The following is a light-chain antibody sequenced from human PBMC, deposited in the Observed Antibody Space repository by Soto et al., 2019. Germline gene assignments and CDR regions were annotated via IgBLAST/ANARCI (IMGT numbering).Light chain of an antibody. CDR1: SSDVGGYNY. CDR3: CSYAGSYV. V-gene: IGLV2-11*01. Sequence: QSVLTQPRSVSGSPGQSVTISCTGTSSDVGGYNYVSWYQQYPGKGPKLIIYDVTKRPSGVPDRFSGSKSGSTASLTISGLQAEDEADYYCCSYAGSYVFGTGTKVTVL. J-gene: IGLJ1*01. CDR2: DVT.